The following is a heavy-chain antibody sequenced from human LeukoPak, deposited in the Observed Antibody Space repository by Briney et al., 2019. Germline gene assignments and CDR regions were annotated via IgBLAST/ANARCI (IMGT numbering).Heavy chain of an antibody. CDR2: ISSSGSTI. D-gene: IGHD3-10*02. V-gene: IGHV3-48*04. CDR1: GFTFSSYG. Sequence: GGSLRLSCSASGFTFSSYGMNWVRQAPGKGLEWVSYISSSGSTIYYADSVKGRFTISRDNAKNSLYLQMNSLRAEDTAVYYCAELGITMIGGVWGKGTTVTISS. J-gene: IGHJ6*04. CDR3: AELGITMIGGV.